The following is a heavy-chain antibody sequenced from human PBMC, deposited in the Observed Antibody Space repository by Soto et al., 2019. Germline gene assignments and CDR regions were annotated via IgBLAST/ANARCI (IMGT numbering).Heavy chain of an antibody. V-gene: IGHV3-15*01. J-gene: IGHJ4*02. CDR2: IKSKTDGGTT. CDR3: TTDFSGDY. Sequence: EVQLVESGGGLVKPGGSLRLSCAASGFTFSNAWMSWVRQAPGKGLEWVGCIKSKTDGGTTDYAAPVKGRFTISRDDSKNTLYLQMNSLKTEDTAVYYCTTDFSGDYWGQGTLVTVSS. CDR1: GFTFSNAW. D-gene: IGHD6-25*01.